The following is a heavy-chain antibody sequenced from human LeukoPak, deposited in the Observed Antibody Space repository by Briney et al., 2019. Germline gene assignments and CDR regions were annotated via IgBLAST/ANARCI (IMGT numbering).Heavy chain of an antibody. Sequence: PGRSLRLSCAASGFTLSSYAMDWVRQAPGKGLEWVSSISGSGGSTYYADSVKGRFTISRDNSKNSLYLQMNSLRAEDTAVYYCVTELSKGRFDYWGQGTLVTVSS. CDR3: VTELSKGRFDY. V-gene: IGHV3-23*01. CDR2: ISGSGGST. CDR1: GFTLSSYA. J-gene: IGHJ4*02. D-gene: IGHD1-7*01.